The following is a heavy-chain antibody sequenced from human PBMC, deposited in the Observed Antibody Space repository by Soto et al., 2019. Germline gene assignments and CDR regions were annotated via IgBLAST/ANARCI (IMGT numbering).Heavy chain of an antibody. CDR2: ISGTGGST. V-gene: IGHV3-23*01. Sequence: GGSLRLSCAASGFTFSSYAMSWVLQAPGKGLEWVSAISGTGGSTYYADSVKGRFTISRDNSKNTLYLQMNSLRAEDTAVYYCAKDLFRPLSPATYNWFDPWGQGTLVTVSS. D-gene: IGHD2-2*01. CDR1: GFTFSSYA. CDR3: AKDLFRPLSPATYNWFDP. J-gene: IGHJ5*02.